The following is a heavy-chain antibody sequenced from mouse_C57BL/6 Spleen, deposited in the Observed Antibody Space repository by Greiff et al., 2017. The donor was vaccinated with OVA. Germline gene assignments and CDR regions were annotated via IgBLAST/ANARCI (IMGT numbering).Heavy chain of an antibody. CDR2: IDPSDSYT. Sequence: VQLQQSGAELVRPGTSVKLSCKASGYTFTSYWMHWVKQRPGQGLEWIGVIDPSDSYTNYNQKFKGKATLTVDTSSSTAYMQLSSLTSEDSAVYYCARKAFDYWGQGTTLTVSS. V-gene: IGHV1-59*01. CDR3: ARKAFDY. CDR1: GYTFTSYW. J-gene: IGHJ2*01.